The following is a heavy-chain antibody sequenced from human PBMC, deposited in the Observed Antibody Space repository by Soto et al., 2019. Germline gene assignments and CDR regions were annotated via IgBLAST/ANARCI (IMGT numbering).Heavy chain of an antibody. CDR2: ITADGGT. Sequence: EVQVLESGGGLVQPGGSLRLSCEGSEFTVSGHAMTWIRQAPGKGPEWVSTITADGGTYYADSVKGRFAMSRDTSENTLYFQMNSLGAEDTAAYYCAPHVSCSGGSCQYDAFAIRGQGTMVTVSS. D-gene: IGHD2-15*01. CDR3: APHVSCSGGSCQYDAFAI. CDR1: EFTVSGHA. J-gene: IGHJ3*02. V-gene: IGHV3-23*01.